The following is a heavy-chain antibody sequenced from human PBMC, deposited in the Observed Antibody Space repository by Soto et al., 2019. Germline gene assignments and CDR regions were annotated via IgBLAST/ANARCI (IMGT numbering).Heavy chain of an antibody. Sequence: SETLSLTCAVYGGSFSGYYWSWIRQPPGKGLEWIGEINHSGSTNYNPSLKSRVTISVDTSKNQFSLKLSSVTAADTAVYYCAREKIYMTTVTLNWFDPWGQGTLVTVSS. V-gene: IGHV4-34*01. CDR2: INHSGST. CDR1: GGSFSGYY. CDR3: AREKIYMTTVTLNWFDP. J-gene: IGHJ5*02. D-gene: IGHD4-4*01.